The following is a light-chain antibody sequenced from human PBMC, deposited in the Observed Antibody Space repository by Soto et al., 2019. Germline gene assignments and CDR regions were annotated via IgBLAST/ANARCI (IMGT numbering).Light chain of an antibody. CDR2: GAS. J-gene: IGKJ1*01. CDR3: QQYNNWPPT. V-gene: IGKV3-15*01. CDR1: QSVSRN. Sequence: EIVMTQSPATLSVSPGERATLSCRASQSVSRNLAWNQQKPGQAPRLLIYGASTRATGIPARFSGSGSGTEFTLTISSLQSEDFAVYYCQQYNNWPPTFGQGTKVEIK.